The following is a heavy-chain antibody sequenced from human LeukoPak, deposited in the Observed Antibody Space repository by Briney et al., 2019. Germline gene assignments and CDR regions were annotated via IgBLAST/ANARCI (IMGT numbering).Heavy chain of an antibody. D-gene: IGHD2-15*01. J-gene: IGHJ6*03. V-gene: IGHV3-11*01. CDR1: GFTLSDYY. CDR2: ITSSGSTI. Sequence: GGSLRLSCAASGFTLSDYYMSSIRQAPGKGLEWVSYITSSGSTIYYADSVKGRFTISRDNAKNSLYLQMNSLRAEDTAVYYCARLVVVAATGGYYMDVWGKGTTVTVSS. CDR3: ARLVVVAATGGYYMDV.